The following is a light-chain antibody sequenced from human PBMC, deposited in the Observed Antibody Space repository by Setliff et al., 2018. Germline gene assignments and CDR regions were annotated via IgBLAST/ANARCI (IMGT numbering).Light chain of an antibody. Sequence: QSVLTQPPSVSAAPGQKVTISCSGSSSNIGNNYVSWYQQLPGTAPKLLIYDNNKRPSGIPDRFSGSKSGTSATLGITGLQTGDEADYYCSSYAGSNNHVFGTGTKVTVL. CDR1: SSNIGNNY. CDR3: SSYAGSNNHV. V-gene: IGLV1-51*01. J-gene: IGLJ1*01. CDR2: DNN.